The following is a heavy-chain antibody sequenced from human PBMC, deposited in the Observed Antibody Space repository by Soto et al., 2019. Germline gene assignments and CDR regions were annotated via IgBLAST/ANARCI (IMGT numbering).Heavy chain of an antibody. CDR3: ALGSSVHYVLDY. D-gene: IGHD3-22*01. CDR1: ACTFNSFA. V-gene: IGHV1-69*10. CDR2: MIAVLGRA. Sequence: ASVKVSCKPSACTFNSFAITWVREAPGQGLVWVGGMIAVLGRANYADQFQGRVTITADSSTRTAYMELSRLRSEDTAVYYCALGSSVHYVLDYWGQGTLVTVSS. J-gene: IGHJ4*02.